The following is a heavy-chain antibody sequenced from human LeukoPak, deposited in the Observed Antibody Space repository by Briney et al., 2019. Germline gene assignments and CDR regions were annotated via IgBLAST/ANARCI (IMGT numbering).Heavy chain of an antibody. CDR3: ARGCSSTSCYYDLDY. D-gene: IGHD2-2*01. CDR2: INHSGST. J-gene: IGHJ4*02. V-gene: IGHV4-34*01. CDR1: GGSFSGYY. Sequence: SETLSLTCAVYGGSFSGYYWSWIRQPPGKGLEWIGEINHSGSTNYNPSLKSRVTISVDTSKNQFSLKLSSVTAADTAVYYCARGCSSTSCYYDLDYWGQGTLVTVSS.